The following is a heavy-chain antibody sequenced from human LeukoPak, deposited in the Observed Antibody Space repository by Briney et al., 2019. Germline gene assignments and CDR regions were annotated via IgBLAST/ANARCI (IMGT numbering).Heavy chain of an antibody. CDR1: GGSISTYY. J-gene: IGHJ4*02. CDR2: ISNSGIT. V-gene: IGHV4-59*01. CDR3: ARSGGYSSSWSL. D-gene: IGHD6-13*01. Sequence: SETLSLTCTVSGGSISTYYWNWIRQPPGKGLEWIGYISNSGITTYNPSLKSRVTISVDSSKSQFSLKLNSVTAADTAVYYCARSGGYSSSWSLWGQGTLVTVSS.